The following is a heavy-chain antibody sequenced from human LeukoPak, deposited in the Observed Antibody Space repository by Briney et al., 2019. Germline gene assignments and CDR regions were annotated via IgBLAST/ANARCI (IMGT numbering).Heavy chain of an antibody. D-gene: IGHD3-16*01. CDR1: GFTFSNYN. CDR2: ISSSGSTI. J-gene: IGHJ4*02. CDR3: ARVDWGSGYFDY. V-gene: IGHV3-48*01. Sequence: PGGSLRLSCTTSGFTFSNYNINWVRQAPGKGLEWVSHISSSGSTIKYADSVKGRFTISRDNAKNTLYLQMNSLRADDTAVCYCARVDWGSGYFDYWGQGTLVTVSS.